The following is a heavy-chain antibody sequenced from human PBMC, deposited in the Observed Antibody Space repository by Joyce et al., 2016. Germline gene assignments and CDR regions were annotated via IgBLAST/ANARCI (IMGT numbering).Heavy chain of an antibody. CDR1: GFTFEEHA. D-gene: IGHD3-10*01. CDR3: ARDITRGSYGDWDVFDY. Sequence: DVQLVESGGGLAEPGRSLRLSCAASGFTFEEHAIHWVREAPGKGLEWVSSISWNGGHGDYSDSVKGRFTSSRDSARKSLHLQMNSLRADDTAIYYCARDITRGSYGDWDVFDYWGQGTLVIVSS. J-gene: IGHJ4*02. CDR2: ISWNGGHG. V-gene: IGHV3-9*01.